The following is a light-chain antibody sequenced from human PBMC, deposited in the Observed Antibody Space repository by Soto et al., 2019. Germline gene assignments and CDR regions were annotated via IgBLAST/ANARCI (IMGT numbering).Light chain of an antibody. CDR2: AAS. V-gene: IGKV1-9*01. Sequence: DLQLTQSPSFLSASVGDRVTITCRASQGISTYLAWYQHRPGKAPKLLIYAASTLQSGVPSRFSGSRSGTEFTLTISSPQPEDFATYYCQQLYGYLFTFGQGTRLEIK. J-gene: IGKJ5*01. CDR3: QQLYGYLFT. CDR1: QGISTY.